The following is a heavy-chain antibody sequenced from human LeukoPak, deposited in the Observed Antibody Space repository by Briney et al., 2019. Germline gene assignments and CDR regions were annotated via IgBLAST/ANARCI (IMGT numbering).Heavy chain of an antibody. V-gene: IGHV3-7*01. CDR3: AREGIVVVLYAFDI. CDR1: GFTFSSYW. Sequence: PGGSLRLSCAASGFTFSSYWMSWVRQAPGKGLEWVANIKQDGSEKYYVDSVKGRFTISRDNAKNSLYLQTNSLRAEDTAVYYCAREGIVVVLYAFDIWGQGTMVTVSS. J-gene: IGHJ3*02. CDR2: IKQDGSEK. D-gene: IGHD2-2*01.